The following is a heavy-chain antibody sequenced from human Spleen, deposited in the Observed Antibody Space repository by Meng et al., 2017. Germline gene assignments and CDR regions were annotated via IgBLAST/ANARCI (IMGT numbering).Heavy chain of an antibody. J-gene: IGHJ4*02. Sequence: GESLKISCAASGFTFSSYWMSWVRQAPGKGLEWVANIKQDGSEKYYVDSVKGRFTISRDNAKNSLYLQMNSLRAEDAAVYYCARDPDRGGSNTFDYWGQGTQVTVSS. CDR3: ARDPDRGGSNTFDY. D-gene: IGHD2-15*01. V-gene: IGHV3-7*03. CDR1: GFTFSSYW. CDR2: IKQDGSEK.